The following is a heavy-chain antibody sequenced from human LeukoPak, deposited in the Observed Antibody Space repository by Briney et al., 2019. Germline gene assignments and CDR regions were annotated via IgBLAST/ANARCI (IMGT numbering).Heavy chain of an antibody. D-gene: IGHD2-2*02. CDR1: GLTFSSYV. J-gene: IGHJ4*02. CDR3: ARGKYCTSTSCYNPVDDFEY. V-gene: IGHV3-23*01. Sequence: GGSLRLSCAASGLTFSSYVMSGVRQAPGKGREWVSAISGSGASTYYAASVKGLLTLSRDNSKSTLYLQMNSLRAEDTAVYYCARGKYCTSTSCYNPVDDFEYWGQGTMVTVSS. CDR2: ISGSGAST.